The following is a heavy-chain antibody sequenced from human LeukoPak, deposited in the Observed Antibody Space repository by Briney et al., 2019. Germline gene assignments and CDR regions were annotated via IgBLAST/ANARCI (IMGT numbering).Heavy chain of an antibody. J-gene: IGHJ6*03. CDR1: VYKFINYG. V-gene: IGHV1-18*01. Sequence: GASVTVSFTPSVYKFINYGINWVRQAPGQGREWMGWISPYNDKTKHAQNLQGRANMTTDEATKTAYMELRSLRSDDTAVYYCARHAWSSSYYYYMDVCGQGTTVTVSS. CDR3: ARHAWSSSYYYYMDV. CDR2: ISPYNDKT. D-gene: IGHD3-10*01.